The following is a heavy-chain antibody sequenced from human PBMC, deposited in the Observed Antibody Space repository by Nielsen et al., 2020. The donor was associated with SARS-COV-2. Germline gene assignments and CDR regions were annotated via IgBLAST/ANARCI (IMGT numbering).Heavy chain of an antibody. V-gene: IGHV3-33*01. J-gene: IGHJ6*02. Sequence: GGSLRLSCAASGFTFSSYGMHWVRQAPGKGLEWVAVIWYDGSNKYYADSVKGRFTISRDNSKNTLYLQMNSLRAEDTAVYYCARVVSYYYGMDVWGQGTTVTVSS. CDR3: ARVVSYYYGMDV. CDR2: IWYDGSNK. CDR1: GFTFSSYG.